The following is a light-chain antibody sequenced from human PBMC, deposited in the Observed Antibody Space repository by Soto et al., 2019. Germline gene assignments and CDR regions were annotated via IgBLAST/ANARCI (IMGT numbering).Light chain of an antibody. CDR2: EVN. Sequence: ALTQPASVSGSPGQSVTISCTGPRSDIGDSNFISWYQHSPGKAPRLLIYEVNNRPSGVSKRFSGSKAGNTASLTISGLLDDDEADYFCASFRSGTILVFGSGTKVTVL. CDR3: ASFRSGTILV. J-gene: IGLJ1*01. V-gene: IGLV2-14*01. CDR1: RSDIGDSNF.